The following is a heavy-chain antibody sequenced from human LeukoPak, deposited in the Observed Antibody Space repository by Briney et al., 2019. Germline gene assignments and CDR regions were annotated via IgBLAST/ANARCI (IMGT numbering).Heavy chain of an antibody. CDR3: ARHGRRVTSSWFDP. V-gene: IGHV4-59*08. D-gene: IGHD2-21*02. J-gene: IGHJ5*02. CDR1: NGSISCYY. CDR2: IFYSGTT. Sequence: PSETLSLTCTASNGSISCYYWSWLRQPPGRGLEWIGYIFYSGTTNYNPSLKSRVTISVDTSNNQFSLRLSSVAAADTAVYYCARHGRRVTSSWFDPWGQGTLVTVSS.